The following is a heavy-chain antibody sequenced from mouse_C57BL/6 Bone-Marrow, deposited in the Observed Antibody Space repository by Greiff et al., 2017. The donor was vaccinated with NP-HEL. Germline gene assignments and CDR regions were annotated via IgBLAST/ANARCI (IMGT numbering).Heavy chain of an antibody. J-gene: IGHJ2*01. CDR2: INPYNGGT. Sequence: EVQLQQSGPVLVKPGASVKMSCTASGYTFTDYYMNWVKQSHGKSLEWIGVINPYNGGTSYNQKFKGKATLTVDKSSSTAYMELNSLTSEDSAVDYCAKGGYDDDGYWGQGTTLTVSS. D-gene: IGHD2-4*01. CDR1: GYTFTDYY. V-gene: IGHV1-19*01. CDR3: AKGGYDDDGY.